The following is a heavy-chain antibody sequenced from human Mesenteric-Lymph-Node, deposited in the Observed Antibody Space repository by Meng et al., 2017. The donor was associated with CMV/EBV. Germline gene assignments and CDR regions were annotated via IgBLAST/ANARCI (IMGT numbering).Heavy chain of an antibody. D-gene: IGHD1-1*01. J-gene: IGHJ6*02. V-gene: IGHV3-48*03. Sequence: GESLKISCAASGFTFSSYEMNWVRQAPGKGLEWVSYISSSGSTIYYADSVKGRFTISRDNAKNSLYLQMNSLRAEDTAVYYCARDRTGTFPNGMDVWGQGTTVTVSS. CDR1: GFTFSSYE. CDR3: ARDRTGTFPNGMDV. CDR2: ISSSGSTI.